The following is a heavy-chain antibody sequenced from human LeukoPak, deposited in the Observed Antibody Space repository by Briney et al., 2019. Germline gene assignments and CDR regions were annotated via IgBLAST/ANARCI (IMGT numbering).Heavy chain of an antibody. V-gene: IGHV4-30-2*01. D-gene: IGHD5-18*01. CDR1: GGSISSGGYS. J-gene: IGHJ4*02. Sequence: SQTLSLTCAVSGGSISSGGYSWSWIRQPPGKGLEWIGYIYHSGSTNYNPSLKSRVTISVDTSKNQFSLKLSSVTAADTAVYYCARGGYSYGTPFDYWGQGTLVTVSS. CDR2: IYHSGST. CDR3: ARGGYSYGTPFDY.